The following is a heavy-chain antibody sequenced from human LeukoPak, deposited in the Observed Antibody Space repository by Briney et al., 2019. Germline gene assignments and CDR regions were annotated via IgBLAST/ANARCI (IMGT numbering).Heavy chain of an antibody. V-gene: IGHV3-30-3*01. CDR1: GFTFSSYA. Sequence: GGSLRLSCAASGFTFSSYAMHWVRQAPGKGLEWVAVISYDGSNKYYADSVKGRFTISRDNSKNTLYLQMSSLRAEDTAVYYCARSITMIVVDLYYFDYWGQGTLVTVSS. CDR3: ARSITMIVVDLYYFDY. D-gene: IGHD3-22*01. J-gene: IGHJ4*02. CDR2: ISYDGSNK.